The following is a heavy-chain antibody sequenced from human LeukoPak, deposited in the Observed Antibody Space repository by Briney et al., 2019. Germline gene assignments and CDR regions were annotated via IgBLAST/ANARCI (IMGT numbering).Heavy chain of an antibody. J-gene: IGHJ4*02. CDR3: ARAPFRAIKYYFDY. V-gene: IGHV4-38-2*02. Sequence: PSETLSLTCTVSGGSISSYYWGWIRQPPGKGLEWIGSIYHSGSTYYNPSLKSRVTISVDTSKNQFSLKLSSVTAADTAVYYCARAPFRAIKYYFDYWGQGTLVTVSS. CDR2: IYHSGST. CDR1: GGSISSYY.